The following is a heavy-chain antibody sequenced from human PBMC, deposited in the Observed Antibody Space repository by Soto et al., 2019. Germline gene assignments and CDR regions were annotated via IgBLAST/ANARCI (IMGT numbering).Heavy chain of an antibody. J-gene: IGHJ6*02. V-gene: IGHV4-39*01. CDR3: ASPPHGDHHGSYYYGMDV. CDR2: IYYSGST. CDR1: GGSISSSSYY. Sequence: QLQLQESGPGLVKPSETLSLTCTVSGGSISSSSYYWGWIRQPPGKGLEWIGSIYYSGSTYYNPSLKSRVTISVDTSKNQFSLKLSSVTAADTAVYYCASPPHGDHHGSYYYGMDVWGQGTTVTVSS. D-gene: IGHD4-17*01.